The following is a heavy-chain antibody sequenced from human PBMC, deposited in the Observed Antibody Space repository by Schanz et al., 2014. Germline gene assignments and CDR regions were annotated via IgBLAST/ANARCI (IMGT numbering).Heavy chain of an antibody. V-gene: IGHV3-23*01. CDR2: FNDGGVNK. D-gene: IGHD3-10*01. Sequence: EVQLLESGGGLVEPGGSLRLSCATSGFSLDIFAVSWVRQAPGKGLEWVSSFNDGGVNKYYADSVKGRFTISRDNSKGTLYLQMNSLRAEDTAVYYCAKDGPGGSGSYSADGGMDVWGQGTTVTVSS. CDR3: AKDGPGGSGSYSADGGMDV. CDR1: GFSLDIFA. J-gene: IGHJ6*02.